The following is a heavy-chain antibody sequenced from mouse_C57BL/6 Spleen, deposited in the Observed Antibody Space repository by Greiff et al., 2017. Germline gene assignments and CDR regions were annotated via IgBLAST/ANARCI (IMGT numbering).Heavy chain of an antibody. CDR1: GYKFTDYE. D-gene: IGHD1-1*01. CDR3: TRSSTTVVYFDY. CDR2: IDPETGGT. Sequence: VQVVESGAELVRPGASVTLSCKASGYKFTDYEMHWVKQTPVHGLEWIGAIDPETGGTAYNQKFKGKAILTADKSSSTAYMELRSLTSEDSAVYYCTRSSTTVVYFDYWGQGTTLTVSS. V-gene: IGHV1-15*01. J-gene: IGHJ2*01.